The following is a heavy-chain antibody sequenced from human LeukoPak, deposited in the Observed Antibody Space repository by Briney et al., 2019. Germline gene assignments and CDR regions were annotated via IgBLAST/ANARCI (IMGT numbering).Heavy chain of an antibody. CDR3: ARMAGSSGYFNY. CDR1: GGSISSSNYY. CDR2: IYYSGST. V-gene: IGHV4-39*07. Sequence: SETLSLTCTVSGGSISSSNYYWGWIRQPPGKGLEWVGSIYYSGSTYYNPSLKSRVTISVDTSKNQFSLRLSSVTAADTAVYYCARMAGSSGYFNYWGQGTLVTVSS. D-gene: IGHD3-22*01. J-gene: IGHJ4*02.